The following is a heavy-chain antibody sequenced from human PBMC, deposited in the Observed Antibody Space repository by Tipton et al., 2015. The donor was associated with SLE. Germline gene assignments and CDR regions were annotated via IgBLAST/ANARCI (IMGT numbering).Heavy chain of an antibody. J-gene: IGHJ6*03. V-gene: IGHV4-34*01. CDR3: ARDATQIAAARWGNYYMDV. CDR1: GGSFSGNL. D-gene: IGHD6-13*01. Sequence: TLSLTCAVYGGSFSGNLWNRIRQSPGKGLEWIGEINHSGSTNYNPSLKRRVTISLDTSKNQFSLKLSSVTAADTAVYYCARDATQIAAARWGNYYMDVWGKGTTVTVSS. CDR2: INHSGST.